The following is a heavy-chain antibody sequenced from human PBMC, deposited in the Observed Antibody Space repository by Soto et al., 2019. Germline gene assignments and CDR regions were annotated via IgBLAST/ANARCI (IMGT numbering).Heavy chain of an antibody. V-gene: IGHV1-8*01. CDR1: GYTFSSYD. J-gene: IGHJ5*02. D-gene: IGHD6-13*01. CDR2: MNPNSGNT. Sequence: ASVKVSCKASGYTFSSYDINWLRQATGQGLEWMGWMNPNSGNTGYAQKFQGRVTMTRNTSISTAYMELSSLRSEDTAVYYCVRALIAASCNWFDPWGQGTLVTVSS. CDR3: VRALIAASCNWFDP.